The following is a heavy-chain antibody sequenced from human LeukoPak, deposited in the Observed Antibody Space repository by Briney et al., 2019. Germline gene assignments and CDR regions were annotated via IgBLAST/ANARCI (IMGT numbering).Heavy chain of an antibody. CDR1: GYIFTASY. D-gene: IGHD2-15*01. V-gene: IGHV1-2*02. Sequence: GASVKVSCKASGYIFTASYIHWVRQAPRQGLEWMGWINPNIGGTSFAKKFQGRVTLTRETSITTTYLELTGLRSDDTAVYFCARGDCSGVSCYSVDSWGQGTLVTVSS. J-gene: IGHJ4*02. CDR2: INPNIGGT. CDR3: ARGDCSGVSCYSVDS.